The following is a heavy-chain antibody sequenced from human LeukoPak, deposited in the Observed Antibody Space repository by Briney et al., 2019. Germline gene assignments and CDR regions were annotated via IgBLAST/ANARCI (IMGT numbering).Heavy chain of an antibody. V-gene: IGHV4-34*01. CDR3: ARDSGGWSGSYRY. D-gene: IGHD1-26*01. CDR2: INHSGST. J-gene: IGHJ4*02. Sequence: PSETLSLTCAVYGGSFSGYYWNWIRQPPGKGLEWIGEINHSGSTNYNPSLKSRVTISLDTSKNQFSLKLSSVTAADTAIYYCARDSGGWSGSYRYWGQGTLVTVSS. CDR1: GGSFSGYY.